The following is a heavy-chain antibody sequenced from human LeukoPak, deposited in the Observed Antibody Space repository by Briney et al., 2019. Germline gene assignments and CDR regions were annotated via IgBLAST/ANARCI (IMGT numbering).Heavy chain of an antibody. CDR3: ARGRNTTPRSGFDI. CDR1: EFTISRYW. J-gene: IGHJ3*02. Sequence: GGSLRLSCAASEFTISRYWMHWVRQAPGKGLVWVSNINNDGSITTYADSVKGRFTISRDNVKNTLFLQMNSLGAEDTALYYCARGRNTTPRSGFDIWGLGTMVTVSS. V-gene: IGHV3-74*01. D-gene: IGHD2-15*01. CDR2: INNDGSIT.